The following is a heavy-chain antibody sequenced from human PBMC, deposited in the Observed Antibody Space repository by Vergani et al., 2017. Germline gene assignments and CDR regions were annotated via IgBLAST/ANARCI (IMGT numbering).Heavy chain of an antibody. Sequence: QITLKESGPTLVKPTQTLTLTCTFSGFSLSTSGVGVGWIRQPPGKALEWFALIYWDDDKRYSPFLKSRLTITKDTSKNQVVLTMTNMDHVDTATYYCAHRPHYYGSGSYYGYWGQGTLVTVSS. CDR3: AHRPHYYGSGSYYGY. V-gene: IGHV2-5*02. CDR2: IYWDDDK. CDR1: GFSLSTSGVG. D-gene: IGHD3-10*01. J-gene: IGHJ4*02.